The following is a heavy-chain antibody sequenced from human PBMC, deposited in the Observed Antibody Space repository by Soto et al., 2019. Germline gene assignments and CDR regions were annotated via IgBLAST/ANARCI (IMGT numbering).Heavy chain of an antibody. CDR3: ARGLLAAAGTFDY. CDR1: GGSISSGGYY. D-gene: IGHD6-13*01. Sequence: PSETLSLTCPVSGGSISSGGYYWSWIRQHPGKGLEWIGYIYYSGSTYYNPSLRSRVTISVDTSKNQFSLKLSSVTAADTAVYYCARGLLAAAGTFDYWGQGTLVTVSS. J-gene: IGHJ4*02. V-gene: IGHV4-31*03. CDR2: IYYSGST.